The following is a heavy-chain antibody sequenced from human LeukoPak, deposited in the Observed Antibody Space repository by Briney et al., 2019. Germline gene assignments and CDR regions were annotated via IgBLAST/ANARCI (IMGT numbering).Heavy chain of an antibody. CDR1: GFTFSSYS. Sequence: PGGSLRLSCAASGFTFSSYSMNWVRQAPGKGLEWVSYISSSSSTIYYADSVKGRFTISRDNVDNVVYLQMSSLGAEDTAVYYCARVAVAGPTGWFDPWGQGTLVTVSS. J-gene: IGHJ5*02. D-gene: IGHD6-19*01. CDR2: ISSSSSTI. V-gene: IGHV3-48*01. CDR3: ARVAVAGPTGWFDP.